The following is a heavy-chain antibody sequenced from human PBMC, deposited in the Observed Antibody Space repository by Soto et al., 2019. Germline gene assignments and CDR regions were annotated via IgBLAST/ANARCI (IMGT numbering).Heavy chain of an antibody. D-gene: IGHD3-3*01. CDR1: GFTFSSYA. V-gene: IGHV3-23*01. CDR2: ISGSGGST. Sequence: EVQLLESGGGLVQPGGSLRLSCAASGFTFSSYAMSWVRQAPGKGLEWVSAISGSGGSTYYADSVKGRFTISRDNSKNTLYLQMNSLRAEDTAVYYCATGGYDFWSGYYNPCYFDYWGQGTLVTVSS. CDR3: ATGGYDFWSGYYNPCYFDY. J-gene: IGHJ4*02.